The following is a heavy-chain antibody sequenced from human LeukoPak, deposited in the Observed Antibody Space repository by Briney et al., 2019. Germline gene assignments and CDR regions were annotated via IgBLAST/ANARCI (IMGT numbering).Heavy chain of an antibody. CDR2: INPNSGGT. D-gene: IGHD6-6*01. V-gene: IGHV1-2*02. CDR1: GYTFTGYY. J-gene: IGHJ6*02. Sequence: ASVKVSCRASGYTFTGYYMHWVRQAPGQGLEWMGWINPNSGGTNYAQKFQGRVTMTRDTSISTAYMELSRLRSDDTAVYYCAREVAARPGNYYYYGMDVWGQGTTVTV. CDR3: AREVAARPGNYYYYGMDV.